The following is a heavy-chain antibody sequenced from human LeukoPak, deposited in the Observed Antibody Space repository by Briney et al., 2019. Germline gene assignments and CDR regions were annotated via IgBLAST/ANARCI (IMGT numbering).Heavy chain of an antibody. CDR1: GGSISSSNW. V-gene: IGHV4-4*02. J-gene: IGHJ6*03. Sequence: SGTLSLTCAVSGGSISSSNWWSWVRQPPGKGLEWIGEIYHSGSTNYNPSLKSRVTISVDTSKSQFSLKLSSVTAADTAVYYCARGSNQVFWSLRYYYYYMDVWGKGTTVTISS. CDR3: ARGSNQVFWSLRYYYYYMDV. CDR2: IYHSGST. D-gene: IGHD3-9*01.